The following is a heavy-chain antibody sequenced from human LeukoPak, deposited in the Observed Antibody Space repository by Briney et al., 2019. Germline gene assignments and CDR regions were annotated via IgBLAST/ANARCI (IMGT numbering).Heavy chain of an antibody. V-gene: IGHV4-39*07. J-gene: IGHJ4*02. CDR3: ARGARWLQFYFDY. Sequence: SETLSLTCTVSGGSISSSSYYWGWIRQPPGKGLDWIGSIYYSGSTYYNPSLKSRVTISIDTSKNQFSLKLSSVTAADTAVYYCARGARWLQFYFDYWGQGTLVTVSS. D-gene: IGHD5-24*01. CDR1: GGSISSSSYY. CDR2: IYYSGST.